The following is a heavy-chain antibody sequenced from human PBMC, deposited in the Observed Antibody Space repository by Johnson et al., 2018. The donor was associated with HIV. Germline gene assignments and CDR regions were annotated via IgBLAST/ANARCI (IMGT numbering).Heavy chain of an antibody. CDR1: GFTFSSYW. CDR2: IKQDGSEK. Sequence: VQVVESGGGLVQPGGSLRLSCAAAGFTFSSYWMTWVRQAPGKGLEWVANIKQDGSEKYEVDSVKGRFTISIDNAKNSLFLQMSRLRAEDTAVYYCARHFRSVGAPDSFDIWGQGTMVTVSS. V-gene: IGHV3-7*01. J-gene: IGHJ3*02. D-gene: IGHD1-26*01. CDR3: ARHFRSVGAPDSFDI.